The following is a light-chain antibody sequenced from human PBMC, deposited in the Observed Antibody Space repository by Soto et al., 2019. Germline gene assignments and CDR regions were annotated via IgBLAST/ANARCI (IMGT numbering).Light chain of an antibody. V-gene: IGKV3-15*01. CDR3: QQDDRWPVT. Sequence: EIVMTQSPATLSVSPGERVTLSCRASQSVNSKLAWYQQKPGQAPRLLIYDASTRATGIPARFSGSGSGTEYPLAISSLQSEAFAVYYCQQDDRWPVTFGGGTKVEIK. J-gene: IGKJ4*01. CDR2: DAS. CDR1: QSVNSK.